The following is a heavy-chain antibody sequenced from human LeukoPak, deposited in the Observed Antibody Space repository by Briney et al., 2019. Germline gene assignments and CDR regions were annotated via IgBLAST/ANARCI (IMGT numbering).Heavy chain of an antibody. CDR3: ARADGSVAWGAFDI. CDR2: IYSSGSA. J-gene: IGHJ3*02. V-gene: IGHV4-59*08. Sequence: SETLSLTCTVSGASINNNFWTWIRQPPGKGLEWIGYIYSSGSANYNPSLKSRVIISGDTSKNQISLNLTSVTAADTAVYFCARADGSVAWGAFDIWGQGRMVTVSA. D-gene: IGHD3-10*01. CDR1: GASINNNF.